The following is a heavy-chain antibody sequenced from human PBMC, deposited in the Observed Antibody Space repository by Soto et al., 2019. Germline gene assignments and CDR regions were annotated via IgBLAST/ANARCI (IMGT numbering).Heavy chain of an antibody. V-gene: IGHV4-39*01. CDR2: IYYSGST. J-gene: IGHJ6*02. D-gene: IGHD2-2*01. CDR3: ARSRPAATYYYYYYGMDV. Sequence: ESGPTLVNPTQTLTLTCTFSGFSLSTSGVGVGWIRQPPGKGLEWIGSIYYSGSTYYNPSLKSRVTISVDTSKNHFSLKLSSVTAADTAVYYCARSRPAATYYYYYYGMDVWGQGTTVTVSS. CDR1: GFSLSTSGVG.